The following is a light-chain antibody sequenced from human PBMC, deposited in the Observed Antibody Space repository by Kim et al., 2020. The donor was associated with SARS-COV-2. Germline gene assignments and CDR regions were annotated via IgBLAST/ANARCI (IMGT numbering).Light chain of an antibody. Sequence: EIVMTQSPATLSVSPGERATLSCRASQSVSSNLAWYQQKPGQAPRLLIYGASTRATGIPARFSGSGSGTEFTLTISSLQSEDFAVYYCQQYNNWLLRTFGQGTKLEI. V-gene: IGKV3-15*01. CDR3: QQYNNWLLRT. CDR1: QSVSSN. J-gene: IGKJ2*01. CDR2: GAS.